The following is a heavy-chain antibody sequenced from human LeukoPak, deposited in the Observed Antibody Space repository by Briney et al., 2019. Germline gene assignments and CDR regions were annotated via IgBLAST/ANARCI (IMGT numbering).Heavy chain of an antibody. J-gene: IGHJ4*02. V-gene: IGHV3-21*01. CDR2: ISSSSSHI. Sequence: GGSLRLSCAASGFTFSSYSMNWVRQAPGKGLEWVSSISSSSSHIYYADSVKGRFTISRDNAKNSLYLQMNSLRAEDTAVYYCARDSVYCSGGSCYSFDYWGQGTLVTVSS. CDR1: GFTFSSYS. CDR3: ARDSVYCSGGSCYSFDY. D-gene: IGHD2-15*01.